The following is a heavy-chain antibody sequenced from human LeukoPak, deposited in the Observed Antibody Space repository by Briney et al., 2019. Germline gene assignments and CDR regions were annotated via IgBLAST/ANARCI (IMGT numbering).Heavy chain of an antibody. CDR3: ARGPGWGSGLPYDY. J-gene: IGHJ4*02. CDR2: FDPEDGET. Sequence: ASVKVSCKVSGYTLTELSMHWVRQAPGKGLEWMGGFDPEDGETIYAQKLQGRVTMTTDTSTSTAYMELRSLRSDDTAVYYCARGPGWGSGLPYDYWGQGTLVTVSS. V-gene: IGHV1-24*01. CDR1: GYTLTELS. D-gene: IGHD3-16*01.